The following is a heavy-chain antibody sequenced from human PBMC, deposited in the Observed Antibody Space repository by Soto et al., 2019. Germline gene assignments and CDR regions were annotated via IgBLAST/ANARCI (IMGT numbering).Heavy chain of an antibody. CDR1: GGTFSSYA. V-gene: IGHV1-69*13. Sequence: GASVKVSCKASGGTFSSYAISWVRQAPGQGLEWMGGIIPIFGTANYAQKFQGRVTITADESTSTAYMELSSLRSEDTAVYYCAREALAARPNYFDYWGQGTLVTVSS. D-gene: IGHD6-6*01. CDR3: AREALAARPNYFDY. CDR2: IIPIFGTA. J-gene: IGHJ4*02.